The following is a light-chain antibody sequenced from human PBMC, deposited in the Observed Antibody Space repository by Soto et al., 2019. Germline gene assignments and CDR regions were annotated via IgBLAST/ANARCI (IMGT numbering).Light chain of an antibody. CDR1: QNIGSN. J-gene: IGKJ3*01. Sequence: IGMTKSPGTLSVSPGERATLSCRASQNIGSNLAWYQQKPGQAPRLLFYGPSTRATGIPARLSGGGSGTEFTLTIISRESEEFGVYYCQHYNGWPPAVTFGPGTKVDV. CDR2: GPS. V-gene: IGKV3-15*01. CDR3: QHYNGWPPAVT.